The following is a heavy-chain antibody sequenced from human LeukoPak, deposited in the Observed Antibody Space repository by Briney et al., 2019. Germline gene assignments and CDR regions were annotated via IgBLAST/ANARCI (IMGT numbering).Heavy chain of an antibody. CDR3: AKDIAVTTYVHYDY. CDR1: GFTFSSYA. Sequence: GGSLRLSCAASGFTFSSYAMSWVRQAPGKGLEWVSGISGSGGSTYYADSVKGRFTISRDNSKNTLYLQMNSLRAEDTAVYYCAKDIAVTTYVHYDYWGQGTLVTVSS. J-gene: IGHJ4*02. V-gene: IGHV3-23*01. D-gene: IGHD4-17*01. CDR2: ISGSGGST.